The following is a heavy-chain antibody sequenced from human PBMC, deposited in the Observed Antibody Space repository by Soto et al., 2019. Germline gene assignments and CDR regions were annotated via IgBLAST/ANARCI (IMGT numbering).Heavy chain of an antibody. J-gene: IGHJ6*02. CDR2: INSDGTSS. D-gene: IGHD3-3*01. V-gene: IGHV3-74*01. CDR3: SSYDFLSGHHLPYA. CDR1: GLTFSRYL. Sequence: GGSLRLSCHASGLTFSRYLMYWVRPVPGKGLFWISSINSDGTSSSYADSVKGRFTISRDNAKNSVYLQMTRLRAEDTAIYSCSSYDFLSGHHLPYAWCQGTMVTVSS.